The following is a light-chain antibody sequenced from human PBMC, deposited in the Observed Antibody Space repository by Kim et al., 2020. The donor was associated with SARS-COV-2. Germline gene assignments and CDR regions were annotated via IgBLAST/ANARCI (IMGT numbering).Light chain of an antibody. CDR3: VAWDDSLNGVV. Sequence: GQRVTISGSGSGSNIGTNTVNWYQQLPGTAPKLLIYGDNQRPSGVPDRFSGSKSGTSASLAISGLQSEDEADYYCVAWDDSLNGVVFGGGTQLTVL. CDR2: GDN. V-gene: IGLV1-44*01. J-gene: IGLJ2*01. CDR1: GSNIGTNT.